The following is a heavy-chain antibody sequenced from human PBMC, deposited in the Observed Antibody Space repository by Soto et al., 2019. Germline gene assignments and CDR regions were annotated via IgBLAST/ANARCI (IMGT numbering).Heavy chain of an antibody. V-gene: IGHV5-10-1*01. Sequence: GESRKISCKGSGYSFTSYWISWVRQMPGKGLEWMGRIDPSDSYIKYSPSFQGHVTISADKSISTAYLQWSSLKASDTAMYYCATLIRGYYGMDVWGQGTTVTVSS. D-gene: IGHD3-10*01. CDR3: ATLIRGYYGMDV. CDR2: IDPSDSYI. CDR1: GYSFTSYW. J-gene: IGHJ6*02.